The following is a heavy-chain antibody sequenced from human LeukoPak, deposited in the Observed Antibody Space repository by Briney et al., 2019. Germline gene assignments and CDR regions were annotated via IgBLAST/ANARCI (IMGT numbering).Heavy chain of an antibody. J-gene: IGHJ4*02. Sequence: SETLSLTCTVSGASISNYYWSWIRQPPGKGLEWIGYIFYSGNTNYNPSLKSRVTMSIDTSKSQFSLKVSSVTTADTAVYYCARLPYQGSSLDYWGQGTLVTVSS. V-gene: IGHV4-59*01. CDR1: GASISNYY. CDR3: ARLPYQGSSLDY. CDR2: IFYSGNT.